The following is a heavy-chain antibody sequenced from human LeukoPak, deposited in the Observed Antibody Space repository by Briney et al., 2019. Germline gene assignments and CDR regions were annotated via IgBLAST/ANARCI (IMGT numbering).Heavy chain of an antibody. CDR3: ARGIPKTYCTSTSCYANWFDP. V-gene: IGHV3-11*06. Sequence: TGGSLRLSCAASGFTFSDYFMTWIRQAPGKGLEWVSYISSSSTNTNYADSVKGRFTISRDNAKNSLSLQMNSLRAEDTAVYYCARGIPKTYCTSTSCYANWFDPWGQGTLVIVSS. CDR1: GFTFSDYF. J-gene: IGHJ5*02. D-gene: IGHD2-2*01. CDR2: ISSSSTNT.